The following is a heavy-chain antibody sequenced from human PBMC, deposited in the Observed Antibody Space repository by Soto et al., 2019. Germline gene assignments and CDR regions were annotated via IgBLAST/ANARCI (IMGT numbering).Heavy chain of an antibody. CDR2: ISPQSGGT. D-gene: IGHD5-18*01. V-gene: IGHV1-2*02. Sequence: QVQLVQSGAEVQKPGTSVKVSCKASGYTFSDYYVHWLRQAPGQGLEWMGWISPQSGGTHFSPKFEGRVTLTTDTSISTAFMVLSRLTSDDTAVYYCARGPRTQLWFPNLYWGQGTLVTDSS. CDR3: ARGPRTQLWFPNLY. CDR1: GYTFSDYY. J-gene: IGHJ4*02.